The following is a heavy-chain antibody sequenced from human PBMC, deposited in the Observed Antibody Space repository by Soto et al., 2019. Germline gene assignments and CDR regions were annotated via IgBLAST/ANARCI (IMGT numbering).Heavy chain of an antibody. D-gene: IGHD3-3*01. J-gene: IGHJ4*02. V-gene: IGHV1-69*13. CDR3: ARSRSPVFYDFWSGYYSPDY. CDR2: IIPIFGTA. CDR1: GGTFSSYA. Sequence: SVKVSCKASGGTFSSYAISWVRQAPGQGLEWMGGIIPIFGTANYAQKFQGRVTITADESTSTAYMELSSLRSEDTAVYYCARSRSPVFYDFWSGYYSPDYWGQGTLVTVSS.